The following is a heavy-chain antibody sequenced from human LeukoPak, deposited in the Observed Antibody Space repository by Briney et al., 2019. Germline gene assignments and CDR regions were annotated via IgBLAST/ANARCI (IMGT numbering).Heavy chain of an antibody. Sequence: PSETLSLTCAVYGGSFSGYYWSWIRQPPGKGLERIGEINHSGSTNYNPSLKSRVTISVDTSKNQFSLKLSSLTAADTAVYYCANLIAAAGHFDYWGQGTLVTVSS. J-gene: IGHJ4*02. CDR3: ANLIAAAGHFDY. D-gene: IGHD6-13*01. CDR1: GGSFSGYY. V-gene: IGHV4-34*01. CDR2: INHSGST.